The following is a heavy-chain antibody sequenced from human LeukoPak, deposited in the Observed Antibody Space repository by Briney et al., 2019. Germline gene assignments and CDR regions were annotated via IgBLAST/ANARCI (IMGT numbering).Heavy chain of an antibody. CDR3: ARENYYDSSGGAYFDY. J-gene: IGHJ4*02. V-gene: IGHV4-31*11. CDR1: GGSISSGGFY. D-gene: IGHD3-22*01. CDR2: IYYSGST. Sequence: SETLSLTCAVSGGSISSGGFYWGWIRQHPGNLEWIGFIYYSGSTYYNPSLKSRVSISVDTSKNQFSLKLSSVTAADTAVYYCARENYYDSSGGAYFDYWGQGTLVTVSS.